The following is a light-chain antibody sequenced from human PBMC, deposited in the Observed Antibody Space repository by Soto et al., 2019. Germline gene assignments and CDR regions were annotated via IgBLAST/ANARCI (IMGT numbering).Light chain of an antibody. CDR1: QSILYNSNNKNY. CDR2: WAS. Sequence: DIVMTQSPDSLAVSLGEGATINCKSSQSILYNSNNKNYLAWYQQKPGQPPKLLIYWASTRESGVPDRFSGSGSETDFTLTISSLQAEDVAVYYCQQYYSSPTWTFGQGTKVDIK. V-gene: IGKV4-1*01. J-gene: IGKJ1*01. CDR3: QQYYSSPTWT.